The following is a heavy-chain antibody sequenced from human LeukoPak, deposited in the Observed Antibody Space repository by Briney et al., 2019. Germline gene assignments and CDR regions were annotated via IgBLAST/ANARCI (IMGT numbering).Heavy chain of an antibody. V-gene: IGHV3-23*01. CDR2: VVGGGTT. CDR3: AKDLHYNDGRWEFDP. CDR1: GFTFSSYA. J-gene: IGHJ5*02. Sequence: GGSLRLSCAASGFTFSSYAMSWVRQAPGKGLEWVSGVVGGGTTYYADSVKGRFTLSKDNSKKTVYLQMNSLRVEDTAIYYCAKDLHYNDGRWEFDPWGQGTLVTVSS. D-gene: IGHD5-24*01.